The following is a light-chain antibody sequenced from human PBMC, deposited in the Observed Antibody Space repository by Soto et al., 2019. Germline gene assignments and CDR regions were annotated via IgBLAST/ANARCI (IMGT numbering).Light chain of an antibody. CDR3: AAWDDSLNGLYV. CDR2: SNN. V-gene: IGLV1-44*01. J-gene: IGLJ1*01. CDR1: SSNIGSNT. Sequence: QSVLTQPPSASGSPGQRVTICCSGSSSNIGSNTVNWYQQLPGTAPKLLIYSNNQRPSGVPDRFSGSKSGTSASLAISGLQSEDEADYYCAAWDDSLNGLYVFGTGTKVTV.